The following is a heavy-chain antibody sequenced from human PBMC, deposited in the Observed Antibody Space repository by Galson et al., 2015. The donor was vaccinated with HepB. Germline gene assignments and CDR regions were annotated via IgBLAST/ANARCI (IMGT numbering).Heavy chain of an antibody. V-gene: IGHV3-30-3*01. D-gene: IGHD4-23*01. CDR3: ARAVVSHYWYFDL. Sequence: SLRLSCAASGFTFSSYAMHRVRQAPGKGLEWVAVISYDGSNKYYADSVKGRFTISRDNSKNTLYLQMNSLRAEDTAVYYCARAVVSHYWYFDLWGRGTLVTVSS. CDR2: ISYDGSNK. CDR1: GFTFSSYA. J-gene: IGHJ2*01.